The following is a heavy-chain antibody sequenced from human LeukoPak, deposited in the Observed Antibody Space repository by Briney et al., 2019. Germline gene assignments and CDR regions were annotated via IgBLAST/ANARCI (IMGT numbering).Heavy chain of an antibody. V-gene: IGHV3-23*01. D-gene: IGHD2-15*01. Sequence: GRSLRLSCAASGFTFSSYAMSWVRQAPGKGLEWVSAISGSGGSTYYADSVKGRFTISRDNSKNTLYLQMNSLRAEDTAVYYCATSGYCSGGSCYPLLLLFYGMDVWGQGTTVTVSS. CDR2: ISGSGGST. CDR3: ATSGYCSGGSCYPLLLLFYGMDV. CDR1: GFTFSSYA. J-gene: IGHJ6*02.